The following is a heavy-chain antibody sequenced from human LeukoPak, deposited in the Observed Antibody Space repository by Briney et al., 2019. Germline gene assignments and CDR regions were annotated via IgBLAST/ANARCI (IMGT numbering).Heavy chain of an antibody. CDR3: AKQGGGAAGAPYFDY. V-gene: IGHV3-30*02. CDR2: IRYDGSNK. D-gene: IGHD2-15*01. J-gene: IGHJ4*02. CDR1: GFTFSSYG. Sequence: GGSLRLSCAASGFTFSSYGMHWVRQAPGKGLEWVAFIRYDGSNKYYADSVKGRFTISRGNSKNTLYLQMNSLRAEDTAVYYCAKQGGGAAGAPYFDYWGQGTLVTVSS.